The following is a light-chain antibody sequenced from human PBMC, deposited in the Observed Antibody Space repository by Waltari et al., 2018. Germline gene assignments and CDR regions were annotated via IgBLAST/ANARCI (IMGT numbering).Light chain of an antibody. J-gene: IGLJ1*01. CDR2: EVI. V-gene: IGLV2-18*02. CDR3: SSYTTTSTYV. CDR1: SSDVGNYNR. Sequence: QSALTQPPSVSGSPGQSVTISCTGTSSDVGNYNRVSWYQQSPGTAPKLMIYEVIHRRTGVTDRFSGSKSGNTASLTISGLQAEDEADYYCSSYTTTSTYVFGTGTKVTVL.